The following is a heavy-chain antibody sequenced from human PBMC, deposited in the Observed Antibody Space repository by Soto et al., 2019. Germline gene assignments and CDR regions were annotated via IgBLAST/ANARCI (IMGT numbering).Heavy chain of an antibody. D-gene: IGHD2-21*02. J-gene: IGHJ5*02. V-gene: IGHV5-51*01. CDR1: GYSFTSYW. CDR3: GSTYYNPSLKSRVTISVDTSKNQFSLKLSSVTAADTAVYYCARDYRDIAAAGTSKIRLLYNWFDP. Sequence: GESLKISCKGSGYSFTSYWIGWVRQMPGKGLEWMGIIYPGDSDTRYSPSFQGQVTISADKSISTAYLQWSSLTASDTAMYYCGSTYYNPSLKSRVTISVDTSKNQFSLKLSSVTAADTAVYYCARDYRDIAAAGTSKIRLLYNWFDPWGQGTLVTVSS. CDR2: IYPGDSDT.